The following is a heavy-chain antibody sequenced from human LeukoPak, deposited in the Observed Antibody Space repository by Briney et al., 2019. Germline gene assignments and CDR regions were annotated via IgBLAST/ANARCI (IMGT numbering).Heavy chain of an antibody. Sequence: QSGGSLRLSCAASGFTFSSYGMHWVRPAPGKGLEWVAVISYDGSNKYYADAVKGRFTISRDNSKNTLYLQMNSLRAEDTAVYYCASNRGYCTNGVCYNWFDPWGQGTLVTVSS. CDR3: ASNRGYCTNGVCYNWFDP. CDR2: ISYDGSNK. CDR1: GFTFSSYG. V-gene: IGHV3-30*03. J-gene: IGHJ5*02. D-gene: IGHD2-8*01.